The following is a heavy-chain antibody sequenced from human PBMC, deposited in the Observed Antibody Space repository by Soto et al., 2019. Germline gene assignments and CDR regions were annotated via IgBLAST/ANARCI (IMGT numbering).Heavy chain of an antibody. D-gene: IGHD1-1*01. CDR2: IYYSGST. V-gene: IGHV4-59*08. J-gene: IGHJ3*02. CDR1: GGSISSYY. Sequence: SETLSLTCTVSGGSISSYYWSWIRQPPGKGLEWIGYIYYSGSTNYNPSLKSRVTISVDTSKNQFSLKLSSVTAADTAVYYCARLMARWNDVPRGAFDIWGQGTMVTVSS. CDR3: ARLMARWNDVPRGAFDI.